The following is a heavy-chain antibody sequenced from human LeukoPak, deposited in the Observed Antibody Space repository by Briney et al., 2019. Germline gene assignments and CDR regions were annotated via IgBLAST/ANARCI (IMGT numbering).Heavy chain of an antibody. CDR3: ASLYSSSFSSHDAFDI. J-gene: IGHJ3*02. V-gene: IGHV1-69*05. CDR2: IIPIFGTA. CDR1: GGTFSSYA. Sequence: GASVKVSCKASGGTFSSYAISWVRQAPGQGLEWMGGIIPIFGTANYAQKFQGRVTITTDESTSTAYMELSSLRSEDTAVYYCASLYSSSFSSHDAFDIWGQGTMVTVSS. D-gene: IGHD6-6*01.